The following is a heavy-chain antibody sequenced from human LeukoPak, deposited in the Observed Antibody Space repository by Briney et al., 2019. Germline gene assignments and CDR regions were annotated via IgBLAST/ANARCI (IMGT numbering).Heavy chain of an antibody. CDR1: GFTFSSYG. J-gene: IGHJ4*02. V-gene: IGHV3-30*18. Sequence: GGSLRLSCAASGFTFSSYGMHWVRQAPGKGLEWVAVISYDGSNKYYAYSVKGRFTVSRDNSKNTLYLQMNSLRAEDTAVYYCAKESEAGSGNIAFDYWGQGTLVTVSS. CDR3: AKESEAGSGNIAFDY. CDR2: ISYDGSNK. D-gene: IGHD3-10*01.